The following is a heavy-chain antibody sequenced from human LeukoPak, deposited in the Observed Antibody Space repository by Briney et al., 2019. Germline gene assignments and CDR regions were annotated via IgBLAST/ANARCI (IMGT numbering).Heavy chain of an antibody. D-gene: IGHD3-10*01. J-gene: IGHJ4*02. V-gene: IGHV3-21*01. CDR3: ARDGWFGENYFDN. Sequence: GGSLRLSCAASGFTFSSYSMNWVRQAPGKGLEWVSSISSSSSYIYYADSVKGRFTISRDNAKNSLYLQMNSLRAEDTAVYYCARDGWFGENYFDNWGQGTLVTVSS. CDR1: GFTFSSYS. CDR2: ISSSSSYI.